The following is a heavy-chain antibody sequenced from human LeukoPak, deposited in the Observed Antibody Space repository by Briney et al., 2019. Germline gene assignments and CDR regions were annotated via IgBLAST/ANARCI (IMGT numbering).Heavy chain of an antibody. CDR3: ARRLDTAMEDDAFDI. CDR1: GYSFTSYW. D-gene: IGHD5-18*01. Sequence: GESLKISCKGSGYSFTSYWISWVRQMPGKGLEWMGRIDPSDSYTNYSPSFQGHVTISADKSISTAYLQWSSLKASDTAMYYCARRLDTAMEDDAFDIWGQGTMVTVSS. V-gene: IGHV5-10-1*01. CDR2: IDPSDSYT. J-gene: IGHJ3*02.